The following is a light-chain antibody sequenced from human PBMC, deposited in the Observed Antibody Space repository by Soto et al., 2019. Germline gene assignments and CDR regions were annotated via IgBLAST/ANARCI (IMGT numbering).Light chain of an antibody. V-gene: IGKV3-15*01. J-gene: IGKJ5*01. CDR2: GAS. CDR1: QSLNTD. CDR3: QQYKSWPPIT. Sequence: EILMMQSPDSLSVSPGETATLSCRASQSLNTDLAWYQQKPGQAPRLLLYGASTRATGISTRFSGGGSGTEFTLTISGLQSEDSAVYYCQQYKSWPPITFGQGTRLEI.